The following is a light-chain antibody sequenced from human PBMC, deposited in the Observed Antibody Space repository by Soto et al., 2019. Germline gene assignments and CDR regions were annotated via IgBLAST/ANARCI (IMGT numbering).Light chain of an antibody. CDR1: QSVSSSY. CDR3: QQYGRSWWT. J-gene: IGKJ1*01. V-gene: IGKV3-20*01. Sequence: EIVLTQSPGTLSLSPGERATLSCRTSQSVSSSYLAWYQQKPGQAPRLLIYGASSRATGIPDRFSGSGSGTDFLLTISRLEPEDFAAYYCQQYGRSWWTFGQGTKVEIK. CDR2: GAS.